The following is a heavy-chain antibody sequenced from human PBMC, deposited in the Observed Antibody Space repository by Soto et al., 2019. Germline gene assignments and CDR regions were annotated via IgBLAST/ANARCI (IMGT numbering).Heavy chain of an antibody. CDR2: INRDGSTT. D-gene: IGHD3-9*01. CDR1: GFPFDGHW. Sequence: GGSLRLSCAASGFPFDGHWMHWVRQAPGKGLGWVSRINRDGSTTSHAESVKGRFTISRDNARNTLFLQMNSLTVEDTAVYYCTREAMTGNWFDPWGQGTLVTVSS. CDR3: TREAMTGNWFDP. V-gene: IGHV3-74*01. J-gene: IGHJ5*02.